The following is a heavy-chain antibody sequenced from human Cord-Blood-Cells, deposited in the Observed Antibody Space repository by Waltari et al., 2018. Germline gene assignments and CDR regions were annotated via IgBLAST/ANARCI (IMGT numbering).Heavy chain of an antibody. J-gene: IGHJ4*02. V-gene: IGHV3-21*01. CDR3: ARGMPPLDY. D-gene: IGHD2-2*01. CDR1: GFTFSSYS. Sequence: EVQLVESGGGLVKPGGSLRLSCAASGFTFSSYSMNWVRQAQGKGLEWVSSISSSSSYIYYADSVKGRFTISGDNAKNSLYLQMNSLRAEDTAVYYCARGMPPLDYWGQGTLVTVSS. CDR2: ISSSSSYI.